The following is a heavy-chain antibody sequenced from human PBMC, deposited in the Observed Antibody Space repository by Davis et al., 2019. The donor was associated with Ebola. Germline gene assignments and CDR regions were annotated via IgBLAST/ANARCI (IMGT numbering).Heavy chain of an antibody. CDR3: ARAITMIVAGWFDP. Sequence: ASVKVSCKASGYTFTNYAVTWVRRAPGQGLEWLGWISAYNGATDYAQILQGRVTMTIDTSTSTVYMEMRSLRSDDTAVYYCARAITMIVAGWFDPWGQGTLVTVSS. CDR1: GYTFTNYA. J-gene: IGHJ5*02. V-gene: IGHV1-18*01. D-gene: IGHD3-22*01. CDR2: ISAYNGAT.